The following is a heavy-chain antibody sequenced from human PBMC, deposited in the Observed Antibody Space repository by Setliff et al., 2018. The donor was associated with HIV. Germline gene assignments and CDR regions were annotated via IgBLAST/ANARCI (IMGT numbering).Heavy chain of an antibody. CDR1: GSSISNGYY. D-gene: IGHD6-19*01. Sequence: SETLSLTCAVSGSSISNGYYWGWIRQPPGKGLEWIGSTYHSGSTYYNPSLKSRVTISVDTSKNQFSLKLSSVTAADTAVYHCARRNSGWYDAFDIWGQGTMVTVS. CDR3: ARRNSGWYDAFDI. CDR2: TYHSGST. V-gene: IGHV4-38-2*01. J-gene: IGHJ3*02.